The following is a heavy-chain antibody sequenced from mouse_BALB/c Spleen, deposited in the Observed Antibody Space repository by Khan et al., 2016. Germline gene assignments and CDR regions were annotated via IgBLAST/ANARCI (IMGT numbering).Heavy chain of an antibody. CDR1: GYSFTSYY. V-gene: IGHV1S135*01. CDR2: IDPFNGGT. Sequence: VQLQQSGPELMKPGASVKISCKASGYSFTSYYMHWVKQSHGKSLEWIGYIDPFNGGTSYNQKFKGKATLTVDKSSSTAYMHLSSLTSEDSAVYYCARALLRLYYAMDYWGQGTSVTVSS. J-gene: IGHJ4*01. CDR3: ARALLRLYYAMDY. D-gene: IGHD1-1*01.